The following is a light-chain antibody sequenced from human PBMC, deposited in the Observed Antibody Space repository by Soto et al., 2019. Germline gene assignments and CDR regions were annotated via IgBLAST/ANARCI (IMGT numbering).Light chain of an antibody. V-gene: IGLV2-14*03. CDR3: SSYAGSSTTYV. Sequence: QSALTQPASVSGSPGQSITISCTGTSSDVGGYNYVSWYQKHPGKAPKLMIYDVTNRPSGVFNRFSGSKSGNTASLTISGLQAEDEADYYCSSYAGSSTTYVFGTGTKLTVL. CDR2: DVT. CDR1: SSDVGGYNY. J-gene: IGLJ1*01.